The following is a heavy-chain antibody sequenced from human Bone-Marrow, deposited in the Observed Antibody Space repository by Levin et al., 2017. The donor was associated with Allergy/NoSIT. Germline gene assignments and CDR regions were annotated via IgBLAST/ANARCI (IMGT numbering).Heavy chain of an antibody. J-gene: IGHJ6*02. CDR1: GFTFTTYA. CDR3: ARDSVEVEGPAPDDNNQPSLLMDV. Sequence: SGGSLRLSCATSGFTFTTYAMHWVRQAPGKGLEWMAVIWYDGSNEYYADSVRGRFTISRDNSKNTLYLQMNSLRAEDTAVYFCARDSVEVEGPAPDDNNQPSLLMDVWGQGTTVIVSS. V-gene: IGHV3-33*01. D-gene: IGHD1-14*01. CDR2: IWYDGSNE.